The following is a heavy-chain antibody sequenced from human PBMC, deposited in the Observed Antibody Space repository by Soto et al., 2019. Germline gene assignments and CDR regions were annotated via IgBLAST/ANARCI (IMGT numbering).Heavy chain of an antibody. CDR2: INSDGSST. D-gene: IGHD6-19*01. CDR1: GFTCSSYW. V-gene: IGHV3-74*01. Sequence: GGSLRLSCAASGFTCSSYWMHSVRQAPGKGLVWVSRINSDGSSTSYADSVKGRFTISRDNAKNTLYLQMNSLRAEDTAVYYCARDRRYSSGWQPSYYYYYGMDVWGQGTTVTVSS. J-gene: IGHJ6*02. CDR3: ARDRRYSSGWQPSYYYYYGMDV.